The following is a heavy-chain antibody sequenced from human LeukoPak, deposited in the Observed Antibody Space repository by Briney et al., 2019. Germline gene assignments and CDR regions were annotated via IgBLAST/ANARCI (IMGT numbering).Heavy chain of an antibody. V-gene: IGHV4-34*01. CDR2: INHSGST. D-gene: IGHD3-22*01. CDR3: ARSDYYDSSGSHNNWFDP. CDR1: GGSFSGYF. Sequence: SETLSLTCAVYGGSFSGYFWSWTRQPPGKGLEWIGEINHSGSTNYNPSLKSRVTISVDTSKNQFSLKLSPVTAADTAVYYCARSDYYDSSGSHNNWFDPWGQGTLVTVSS. J-gene: IGHJ5*02.